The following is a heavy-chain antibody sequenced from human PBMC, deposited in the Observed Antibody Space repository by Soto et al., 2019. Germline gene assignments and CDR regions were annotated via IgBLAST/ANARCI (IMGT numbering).Heavy chain of an antibody. V-gene: IGHV4-39*01. J-gene: IGHJ3*02. D-gene: IGHD6-6*01. CDR1: GGSISSSSYY. CDR3: ATAGLHSSSSPNAFDI. CDR2: IYYSGST. Sequence: QLQLQESGPGLVKPSETLSLTCTVSGGSISSSSYYWGWIRQPPGKGLEWIGSIYYSGSTYYNPSLKSRVTISVDTSKNQFSLKLSSVTAADTAVYYCATAGLHSSSSPNAFDIWGQGTMVTVSS.